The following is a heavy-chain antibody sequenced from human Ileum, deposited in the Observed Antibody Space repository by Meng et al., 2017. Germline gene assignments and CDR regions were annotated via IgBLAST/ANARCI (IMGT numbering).Heavy chain of an antibody. CDR3: ASSAPATWLRLQT. CDR1: GDSIRSND. J-gene: IGHJ4*02. D-gene: IGHD2-15*01. Sequence: GSLRLSCTVSGDSIRSNDWNWIRQPAGEGLEWIGRIYPNGNTNYNPSLRSRVTIALDASNNQFSLKVNSVTAADTAIYYCASSAPATWLRLQTWGQATLVTVSS. V-gene: IGHV4-4*07. CDR2: IYPNGNT.